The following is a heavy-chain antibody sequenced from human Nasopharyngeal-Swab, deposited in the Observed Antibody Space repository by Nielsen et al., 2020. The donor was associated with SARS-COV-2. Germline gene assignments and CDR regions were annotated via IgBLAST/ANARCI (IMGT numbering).Heavy chain of an antibody. CDR3: ARVPGGYDSSGYYFDQ. V-gene: IGHV3-7*01. CDR1: AFTFSGYW. Sequence: GGSLRLSCAASAFTFSGYWMNWVRQAPGNGLEGVASRKQDGSEKYYVDSVKGRFTISRDNAKNSLYLQMKRLRVEDTAVYYCARVPGGYDSSGYYFDQWGQGTLVTVSS. CDR2: RKQDGSEK. D-gene: IGHD3-22*01. J-gene: IGHJ4*02.